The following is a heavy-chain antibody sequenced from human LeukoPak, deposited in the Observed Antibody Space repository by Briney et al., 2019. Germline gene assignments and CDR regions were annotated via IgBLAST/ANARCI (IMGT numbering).Heavy chain of an antibody. J-gene: IGHJ3*02. Sequence: GGSLRLSCAASGFTFSSYTVNWIRQAPGKGLGWVSSISGSSYYIYYADSVRGRFTISRDNSKNTLYLQMNSLRAEDTAVYYCAKDPNGDYIGTFDIWGQGTMVTVSS. D-gene: IGHD4-17*01. CDR1: GFTFSSYT. CDR3: AKDPNGDYIGTFDI. CDR2: ISGSSYYI. V-gene: IGHV3-21*04.